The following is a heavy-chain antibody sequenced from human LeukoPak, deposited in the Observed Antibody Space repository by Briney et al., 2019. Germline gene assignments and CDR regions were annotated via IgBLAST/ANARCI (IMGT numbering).Heavy chain of an antibody. V-gene: IGHV3-23*01. J-gene: IGHJ6*03. D-gene: IGHD1-1*01. CDR3: ARDTGTGTTLYYYYMDV. Sequence: GGSLGLSCAASGFTFSSYAMSWVRQSPGKGLEGVSGMSGNGDNTYYADSVKGRFTISRDNSKNTLYLQMNILRAEDTALYFCARDTGTGTTLYYYYMDVWGKGTTVTVSS. CDR2: MSGNGDNT. CDR1: GFTFSSYA.